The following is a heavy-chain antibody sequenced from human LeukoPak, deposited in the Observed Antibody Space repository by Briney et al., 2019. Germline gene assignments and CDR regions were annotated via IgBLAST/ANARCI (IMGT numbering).Heavy chain of an antibody. Sequence: GASVKVSCKASGVTFINYAISWVRQAPGQGLEWMGGIIPVFGTTNYAQNFQGRVTITTDEPTPTAYTELSSMRSEDPAVYYCATSRRAYYYYYMDVWGKGTTVTVSS. CDR1: GVTFINYA. CDR3: ATSRRAYYYYYMDV. J-gene: IGHJ6*03. V-gene: IGHV1-69*05. CDR2: IIPVFGTT.